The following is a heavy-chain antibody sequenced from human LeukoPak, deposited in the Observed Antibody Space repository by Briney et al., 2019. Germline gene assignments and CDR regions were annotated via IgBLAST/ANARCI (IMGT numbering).Heavy chain of an antibody. J-gene: IGHJ5*02. CDR1: GYTFTSYG. D-gene: IGHD2-2*01. CDR3: ARVSPPFVVVVPAAISWFDP. CDR2: ISAYNGNT. Sequence: ASVKVSCKASGYTFTSYGISWVRQAPGQGLEWMGWISAYNGNTNYAQKLQGRVTMTTDTSTSTAYMELRSLRSDDTAVYYRARVSPPFVVVVPAAISWFDPWGQGTLVTVSS. V-gene: IGHV1-18*01.